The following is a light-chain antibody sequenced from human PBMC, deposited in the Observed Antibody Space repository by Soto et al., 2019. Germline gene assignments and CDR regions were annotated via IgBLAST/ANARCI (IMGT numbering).Light chain of an antibody. J-gene: IGKJ2*01. CDR2: GAS. Sequence: DIQMTQSPSSLSASVGDRVTITCRASESVSNFLNWYQQKVGKAPKLLIYGASTLQGGVPSRFSGSGSGTEFTLTISSLQPEDFATYFCQQGYGSPRTFGQGTKVEI. CDR1: ESVSNF. CDR3: QQGYGSPRT. V-gene: IGKV1-39*01.